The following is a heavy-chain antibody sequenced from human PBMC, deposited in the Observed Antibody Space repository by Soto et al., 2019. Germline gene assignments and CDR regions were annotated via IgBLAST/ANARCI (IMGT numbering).Heavy chain of an antibody. J-gene: IGHJ6*02. CDR3: ARDRKWIQLDYYYGMDV. V-gene: IGHV4-4*02. CDR1: GGSISSSNW. D-gene: IGHD1-1*01. CDR2: IYHSGST. Sequence: PSETLSLTCAVSGGSISSSNWWSWVRQPPGKGLEWIGEIYHSGSTNYNPSLKSRVTISVDKSKNQFSLKLSSVTAADTAVYYCARDRKWIQLDYYYGMDVWGQGTTVTGSS.